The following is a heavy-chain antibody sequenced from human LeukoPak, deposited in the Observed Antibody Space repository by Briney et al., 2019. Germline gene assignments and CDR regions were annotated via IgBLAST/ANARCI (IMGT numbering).Heavy chain of an antibody. CDR3: ARGRLRSYYDFWSGYYQPYFDY. CDR1: GGTISGYY. Sequence: PSETLSLTCTVSGGTISGYYWSWIRQPPGKGLEWIGYIDSTGSTNYNPSLKSRITLSVDTSKNQFSLRLNSVTAADTAVYYCARGRLRSYYDFWSGYYQPYFDYWGQGTLVTVSS. D-gene: IGHD3-3*01. CDR2: IDSTGST. V-gene: IGHV4-59*01. J-gene: IGHJ4*02.